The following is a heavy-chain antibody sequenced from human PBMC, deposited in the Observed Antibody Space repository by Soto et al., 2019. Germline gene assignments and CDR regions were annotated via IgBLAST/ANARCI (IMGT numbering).Heavy chain of an antibody. J-gene: IGHJ4*02. V-gene: IGHV1-18*01. CDR1: GYTFTSYG. Sequence: QVQLVQSGAEVKKPGASVKVSCKASGYTFTSYGINWVRQAPGQGLEWMGWVNIYKGNTNYAQKLQGRVTMTTDTSTSTAYLELMSLRSDDTAVYYCARERGGYSYGDYWGQGTQVTVSS. CDR3: ARERGGYSYGDY. D-gene: IGHD5-18*01. CDR2: VNIYKGNT.